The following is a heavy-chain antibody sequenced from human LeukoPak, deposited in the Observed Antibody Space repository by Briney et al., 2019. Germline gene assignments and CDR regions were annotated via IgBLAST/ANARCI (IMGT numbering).Heavy chain of an antibody. CDR1: GGSISSYY. CDR3: ARRAYGGYVDY. V-gene: IGHV4-59*08. Sequence: PSETLSLTCTVSGGSISSYYWSWIRQPPGKGLEWIGYIYYSGSTNYNPSLKSRVTISVDTSKNQFSLKLSSVTAADTAVYYCARRAYGGYVDYWGQGTLVTVSS. CDR2: IYYSGST. J-gene: IGHJ4*02. D-gene: IGHD4/OR15-4a*01.